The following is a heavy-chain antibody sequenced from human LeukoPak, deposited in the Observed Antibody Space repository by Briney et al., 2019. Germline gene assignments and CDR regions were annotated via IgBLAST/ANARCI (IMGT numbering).Heavy chain of an antibody. J-gene: IGHJ4*02. CDR3: AKDSVDDFWSGYLY. Sequence: GGSLRLSCAASGFTFSRYAMSWVRQAPGKGLEWVSGIGGSGGSTYYADSVKGRFTISRDKSKNTLYLQITSLRAEDTAVYYCAKDSVDDFWSGYLYWGQGTLVTVSS. CDR1: GFTFSRYA. CDR2: IGGSGGST. V-gene: IGHV3-23*01. D-gene: IGHD3-3*01.